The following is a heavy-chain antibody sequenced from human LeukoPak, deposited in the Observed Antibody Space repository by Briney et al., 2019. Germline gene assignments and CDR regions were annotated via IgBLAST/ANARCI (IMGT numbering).Heavy chain of an antibody. CDR1: GFTFSSYW. J-gene: IGHJ4*02. D-gene: IGHD2/OR15-2a*01. CDR2: IKQDGSEK. CDR3: ARDGSMDYFDY. Sequence: GGSLRLSCAASGFTFSSYWMSWVRQAPGKGPEWVANIKQDGSEKYYVDSVKGRFTISRDNAKNSLYLQMNSLRAEDTAVYYCARDGSMDYFDYWGQGTLVTVSS. V-gene: IGHV3-7*01.